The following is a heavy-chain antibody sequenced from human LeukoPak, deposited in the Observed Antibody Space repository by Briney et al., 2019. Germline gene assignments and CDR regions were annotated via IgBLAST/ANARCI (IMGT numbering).Heavy chain of an antibody. CDR2: INPSGGST. V-gene: IGHV1-46*01. J-gene: IGHJ5*02. Sequence: ASVKVSCKASGYTFTDYYMHWVRQAPGQGLEWMGIINPSGGSTSYAQKFQGRVTMTRDMSTSKVYMELSSLRSEDTAVYYCARDEAGSSAVAGFDPWGQGTLVNVSS. CDR3: ARDEAGSSAVAGFDP. CDR1: GYTFTDYY. D-gene: IGHD6-6*01.